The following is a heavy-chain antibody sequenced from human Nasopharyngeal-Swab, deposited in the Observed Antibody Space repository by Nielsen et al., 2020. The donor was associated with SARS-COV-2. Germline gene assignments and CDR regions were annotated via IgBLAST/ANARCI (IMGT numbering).Heavy chain of an antibody. J-gene: IGHJ6*02. D-gene: IGHD2/OR15-2a*01. CDR2: ISNSGTTI. CDR1: GFTFSAYY. V-gene: IGHV3-11*01. CDR3: ARSYCNSPSCWADYYGMDV. Sequence: GGSLRLSCAASGFTFSAYYMGWIRHAPGKGLEWVSYISNSGTTIQYADSVKGRFTVSRDNGKSSLYLQMNGLRAEDTAVYYCARSYCNSPSCWADYYGMDVWGQGTTVTVSS.